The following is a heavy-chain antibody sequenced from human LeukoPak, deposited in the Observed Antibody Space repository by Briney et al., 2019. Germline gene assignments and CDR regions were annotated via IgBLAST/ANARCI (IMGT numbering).Heavy chain of an antibody. J-gene: IGHJ5*02. V-gene: IGHV4-31*03. Sequence: SETLSLTCTVSGGSVSGDGYYWSWIRQHPGKGLEWIGYIYYSGSTYYNPSLKSRVTISVDTSKNQFSLKLSSVTAADTAVYYCARTAAASTWSNWFDPWGQGTLVTVSS. CDR1: GGSVSGDGYY. CDR3: ARTAAASTWSNWFDP. CDR2: IYYSGST. D-gene: IGHD6-13*01.